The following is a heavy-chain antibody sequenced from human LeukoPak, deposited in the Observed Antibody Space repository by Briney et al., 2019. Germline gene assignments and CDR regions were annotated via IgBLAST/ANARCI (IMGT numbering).Heavy chain of an antibody. D-gene: IGHD3-22*01. Sequence: ASVKVSCKASGGTFSSYAISWVRQAPGQGLEWMGGIIPIFGTANCAQKFQGRVTITADESTSTAYMELSSLRSEDTAVYYCARGGRAYYYDSSGHDYWGQGTLVTVSS. J-gene: IGHJ4*02. V-gene: IGHV1-69*13. CDR1: GGTFSSYA. CDR3: ARGGRAYYYDSSGHDY. CDR2: IIPIFGTA.